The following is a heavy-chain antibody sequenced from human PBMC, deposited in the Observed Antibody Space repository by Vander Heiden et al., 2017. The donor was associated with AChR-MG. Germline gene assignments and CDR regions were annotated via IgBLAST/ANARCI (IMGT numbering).Heavy chain of an antibody. V-gene: IGHV6-1*01. CDR2: TYYRSKWYN. D-gene: IGHD3-16*01. J-gene: IGHJ4*02. Sequence: QVQLQQSGPGLVQPPQTLPLTCAIPGDCASSNSAAWNWIRQSPSRGLEWLGRTYYRSKWYNDYAVSVKSRITINPDTSKNQFSLQLNSVTPEDTAVYYCAREDDYVWGSFIYWGQGTLVTVSS. CDR1: GDCASSNSAA. CDR3: AREDDYVWGSFIY.